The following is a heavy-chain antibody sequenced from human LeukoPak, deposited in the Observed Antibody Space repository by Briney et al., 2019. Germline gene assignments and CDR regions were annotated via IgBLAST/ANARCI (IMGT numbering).Heavy chain of an antibody. V-gene: IGHV1-2*02. CDR2: INPNSGGT. D-gene: IGHD6-19*01. J-gene: IGHJ4*02. CDR1: GNTFTGYY. Sequence: ASVKVSCKASGNTFTGYYTHWVRQAPGQGVEWMGWINPNSGGTNYAQKFQGRVTMTRDTSITTAYMELSRLRSDDTAMYYCARGPVAGDVSFDYWDQGTLVTVSS. CDR3: ARGPVAGDVSFDY.